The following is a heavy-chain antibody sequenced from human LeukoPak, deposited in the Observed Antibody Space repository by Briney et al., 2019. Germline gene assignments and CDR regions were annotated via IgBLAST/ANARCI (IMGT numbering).Heavy chain of an antibody. D-gene: IGHD6-13*01. V-gene: IGHV3-53*01. CDR3: AREPVAAAGTPPSFDY. CDR2: IYSGGST. Sequence: GGSLRLSCAASGFTFSSYAMSWVRQAPGKGLEWVSVIYSGGSTYYADSVKGRFTISRDNSKNTLYLQMNSLRAEDTAVYYCAREPVAAAGTPPSFDYWGQGTLVTVSS. J-gene: IGHJ4*02. CDR1: GFTFSSYA.